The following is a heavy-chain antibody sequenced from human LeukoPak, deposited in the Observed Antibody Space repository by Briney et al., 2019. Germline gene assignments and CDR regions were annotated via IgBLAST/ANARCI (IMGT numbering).Heavy chain of an antibody. Sequence: ASVKVSCKASGYTFTSYYMHWVRQAPGQGLEWMGIINPSGGSTSYAQKFQGRVTMTRDMSTSTVYMELSSLRSEDTAAYYCASMDLRLGESHYFDYWGQGTLVTVSS. D-gene: IGHD3-16*01. V-gene: IGHV1-46*01. CDR1: GYTFTSYY. J-gene: IGHJ4*02. CDR2: INPSGGST. CDR3: ASMDLRLGESHYFDY.